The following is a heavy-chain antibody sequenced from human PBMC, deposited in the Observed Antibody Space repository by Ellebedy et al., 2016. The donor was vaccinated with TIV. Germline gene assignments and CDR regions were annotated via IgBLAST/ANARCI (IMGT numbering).Heavy chain of an antibody. CDR3: ARGGYGGYDSVDALDI. Sequence: SETLSLTCTVSGGSISSYYWSWIRQPPGKGLEWIGYIYYSGSTNYNPSLKSRVIISVDTSKNQFSLKLSSVTAADTAVYYCARGGYGGYDSVDALDIWGQGTMVTVSS. CDR2: IYYSGST. J-gene: IGHJ3*02. V-gene: IGHV4-59*08. D-gene: IGHD5-12*01. CDR1: GGSISSYY.